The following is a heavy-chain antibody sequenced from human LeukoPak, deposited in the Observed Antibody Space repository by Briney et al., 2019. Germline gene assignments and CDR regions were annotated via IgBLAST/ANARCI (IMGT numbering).Heavy chain of an antibody. D-gene: IGHD4-23*01. CDR1: GFTFRTYA. Sequence: AGALRLSCSASGFTFRTYAMHWVPQAPGPGREYVSGISSNRGSTYYADSVKGRFTISRDNSKNTLYLQMSSLRAEDTALYYCLKDGTTVVGFDYWGQGTLVTVSS. J-gene: IGHJ4*02. CDR2: ISSNRGST. V-gene: IGHV3-64D*06. CDR3: LKDGTTVVGFDY.